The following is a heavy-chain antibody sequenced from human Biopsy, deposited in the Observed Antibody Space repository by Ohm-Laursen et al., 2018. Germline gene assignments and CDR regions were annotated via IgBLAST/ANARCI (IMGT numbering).Heavy chain of an antibody. V-gene: IGHV3-23*01. CDR2: IDVSDYNT. D-gene: IGHD1-14*01. J-gene: IGHJ5*01. Sequence: SLRLSCAASGFTFHTYAMNWVRQAPGKGLEWVAHIDVSDYNTYYADSVRGRFTISRDNSKQTVHLEINSLTADDTAVYYCVKQWGGYNFDSWGQGTLVTVSS. CDR1: GFTFHTYA. CDR3: VKQWGGYNFDS.